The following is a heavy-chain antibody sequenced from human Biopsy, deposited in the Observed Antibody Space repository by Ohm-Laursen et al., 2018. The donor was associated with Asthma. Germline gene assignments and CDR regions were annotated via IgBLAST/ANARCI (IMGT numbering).Heavy chain of an antibody. Sequence: SLRLSCAASGFTFSSYWVSWVRQAPGKGLEWVANIKQDGSEKYYVDSVKGRFTISRDNAKNSLYLQMNSLRAEDTAVYYCARDRPITMVRGVIITFDPWGQGTLVTVSS. J-gene: IGHJ5*02. CDR2: IKQDGSEK. CDR3: ARDRPITMVRGVIITFDP. V-gene: IGHV3-7*05. D-gene: IGHD3-10*01. CDR1: GFTFSSYW.